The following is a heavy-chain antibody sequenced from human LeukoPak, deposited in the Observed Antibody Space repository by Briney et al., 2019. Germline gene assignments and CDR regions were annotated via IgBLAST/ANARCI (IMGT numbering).Heavy chain of an antibody. Sequence: PSETLSLTCTVSGGSISSGGYYWSWIRQPPGKGLEWIGYIYHSGSTYYNPSLKSRVTISVDRSKNQFSLKLSSVTAADTAVYYCARVFGAAAPSDIWGQGTMVTVSS. CDR3: ARVFGAAAPSDI. J-gene: IGHJ3*02. V-gene: IGHV4-30-2*01. CDR2: IYHSGST. D-gene: IGHD6-13*01. CDR1: GGSISSGGYY.